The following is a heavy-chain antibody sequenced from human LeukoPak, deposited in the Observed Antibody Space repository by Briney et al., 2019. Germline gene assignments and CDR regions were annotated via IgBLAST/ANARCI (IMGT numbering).Heavy chain of an antibody. D-gene: IGHD3-22*01. CDR2: INHSGST. Sequence: PSETLSLTCAVYGGSFSGYYWSWIRQPPGKGLEWIGEINHSGSTNYDPSLKSRVTISVDTSKNQFSLKLSSVTAADTAVYYCAREMYYYDSSGYRAGRATSFDYWGQGTLVTVSS. V-gene: IGHV4-34*01. CDR1: GGSFSGYY. CDR3: AREMYYYDSSGYRAGRATSFDY. J-gene: IGHJ4*02.